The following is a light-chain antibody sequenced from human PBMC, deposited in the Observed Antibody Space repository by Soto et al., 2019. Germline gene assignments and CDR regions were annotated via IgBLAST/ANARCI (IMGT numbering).Light chain of an antibody. CDR1: LNIYFRSNNRNY. CDR3: QQYYTTPRT. CDR2: WAS. V-gene: IGKV4-1*01. J-gene: IGKJ4*01. Sequence: DIVMTQSPDSLRVSLGERATITCTSSLNIYFRSNNRNYLAWYQQKSGQPPKLVIYWASTREPGVPDRFSGSGSGTYFTLTIDNVQPDDVAVYYCQQYYTTPRTFGGGTRVDIK.